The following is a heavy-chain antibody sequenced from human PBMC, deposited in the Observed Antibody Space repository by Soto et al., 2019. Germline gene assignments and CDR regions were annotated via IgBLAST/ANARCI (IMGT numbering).Heavy chain of an antibody. CDR2: INPNSGGT. Sequence: ASVKVSCKASGYTFTGYYMHWVRQAPGQGLEWMGWINPNSGGTNYAQKFQGWVTMTRDTSISTAYMELSRLRSDDTAVYYCARGIAPDYYGSESWLNWFDRWGQGTLVTVSS. D-gene: IGHD3-10*01. CDR3: ARGIAPDYYGSESWLNWFDR. J-gene: IGHJ5*02. V-gene: IGHV1-2*04. CDR1: GYTFTGYY.